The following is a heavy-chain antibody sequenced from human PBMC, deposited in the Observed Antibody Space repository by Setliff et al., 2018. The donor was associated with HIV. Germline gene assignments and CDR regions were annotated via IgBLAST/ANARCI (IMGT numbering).Heavy chain of an antibody. Sequence: ASVKVSCKASGYTFTRYFMHCVRQAPGQGLEWLGMINPSGGSTWYAQKFQGRVTMTGDTSTNTLYMELSSLRSEDTAVYYCARGWEGGMDFWGQGTLVTVSS. V-gene: IGHV1-46*01. CDR1: GYTFTRYF. CDR2: INPSGGST. J-gene: IGHJ4*02. CDR3: ARGWEGGMDF. D-gene: IGHD1-26*01.